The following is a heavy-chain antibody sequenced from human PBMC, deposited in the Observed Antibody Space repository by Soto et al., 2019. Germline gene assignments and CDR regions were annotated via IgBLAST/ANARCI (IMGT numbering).Heavy chain of an antibody. Sequence: QIQLLQSGAEVKKPGASVKVTCKASGYTFRNFGISWVRQAPGQGLEWMGWISAYNANANCAQKFQGRLTMTADTSTSTAYMELRSLRSYDTAVYYFARENSSFDYWGQGTLVTVAS. D-gene: IGHD2-15*01. CDR3: ARENSSFDY. V-gene: IGHV1-18*01. CDR1: GYTFRNFG. CDR2: ISAYNANA. J-gene: IGHJ4*02.